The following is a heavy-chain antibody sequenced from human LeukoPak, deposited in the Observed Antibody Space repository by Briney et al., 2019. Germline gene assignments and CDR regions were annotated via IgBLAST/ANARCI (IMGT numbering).Heavy chain of an antibody. D-gene: IGHD2-2*01. CDR1: GFTFDDYA. CDR3: VKDVVPVSRSGLDY. V-gene: IGHV3-9*01. Sequence: GGSLRLSCAATGFTFDDYAMHWVRQAPGKGLEWVSTINWNSGGIGYADSVKGRFTISRDNAKNSLYLHLNSLRPEDTALYYCVKDVVPVSRSGLDYWGQGTLVTVSS. J-gene: IGHJ4*02. CDR2: INWNSGGI.